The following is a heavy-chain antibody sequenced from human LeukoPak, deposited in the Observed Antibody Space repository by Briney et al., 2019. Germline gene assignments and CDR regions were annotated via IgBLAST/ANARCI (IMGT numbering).Heavy chain of an antibody. D-gene: IGHD3-10*01. CDR1: GFTFSNYA. J-gene: IGHJ4*02. Sequence: GGSLRLSCAASGFTFSNYAMSWLRQAPGKGLEWVSAITGSGTSTYYADSVKGRFTISRDNSKNTLYLQMNSLRAEDTAVYYCAKDLWDYYGSGRNNVGNDYWGQGALVTVSS. CDR2: ITGSGTST. V-gene: IGHV3-23*01. CDR3: AKDLWDYYGSGRNNVGNDY.